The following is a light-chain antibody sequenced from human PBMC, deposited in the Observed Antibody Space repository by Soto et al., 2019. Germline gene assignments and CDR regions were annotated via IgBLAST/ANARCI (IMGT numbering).Light chain of an antibody. V-gene: IGKV3-15*01. CDR1: QSVGSN. CDR3: QQYNNWPLT. CDR2: GAS. J-gene: IGKJ4*01. Sequence: TVMTQSPATLSVSPGESATLACRASQSVGSNFAWYQQNPGQAPRLLIYGASTRATCIPARFSGSGSGTEFTLTISSLQSEDFAVYYCQQYNNWPLTFGGGTKVEIK.